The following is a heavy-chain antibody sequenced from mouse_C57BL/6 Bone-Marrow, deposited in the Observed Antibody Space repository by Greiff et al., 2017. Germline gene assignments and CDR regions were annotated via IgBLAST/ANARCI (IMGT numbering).Heavy chain of an antibody. J-gene: IGHJ2*01. CDR1: GYSITSGYY. CDR2: ISYDGSN. CDR3: ARLFDY. Sequence: DVKLQESGPGLVKPSQSLSLTCSVTGYSITSGYYWNWIRQFPGNKLEWMGYISYDGSNNYNPSLKNRISITRDTSKNQFFLKLNSVTTEDTATYYCARLFDYWGQGTTLTVSS. V-gene: IGHV3-6*01.